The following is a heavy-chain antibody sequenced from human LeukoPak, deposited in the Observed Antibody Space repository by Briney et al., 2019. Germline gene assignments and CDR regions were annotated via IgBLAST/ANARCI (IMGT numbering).Heavy chain of an antibody. CDR2: VYYTGST. CDR3: ARGRLGATY. J-gene: IGHJ4*02. Sequence: PSETLSLTCSVSCGSVSNYYWSWIRQPPGKGLEWIGYVYYTGSTNYNPSLKSRVTMFEDKSKNQFSLRLYSVTVADTAVYYCARGRLGATYWGQGTLVTVSS. V-gene: IGHV4-59*08. CDR1: CGSVSNYY. D-gene: IGHD1-26*01.